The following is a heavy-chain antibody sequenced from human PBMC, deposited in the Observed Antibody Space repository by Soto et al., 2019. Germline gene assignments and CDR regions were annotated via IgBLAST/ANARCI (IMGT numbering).Heavy chain of an antibody. J-gene: IGHJ6*02. CDR2: INKDGGRT. Sequence: EVQLLESGGGLVQPGESLRLSFAVSGFTFGSYFMNWVRQAPGKGPEWVSDINKDGGRTHYDDSVRGRFTISRDNSRNTLYLPLIRLRPDDTALYYCAKDLHWYVMDVLGQGTTVTVSS. D-gene: IGHD1-1*01. CDR1: GFTFGSYF. CDR3: AKDLHWYVMDV. V-gene: IGHV3-23*01.